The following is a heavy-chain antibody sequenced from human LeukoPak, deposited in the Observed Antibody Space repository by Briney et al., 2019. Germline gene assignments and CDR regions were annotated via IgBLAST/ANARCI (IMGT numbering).Heavy chain of an antibody. V-gene: IGHV1-69*05. D-gene: IGHD3-10*01. Sequence: SVKVSCKXSGGTFSSYAISWVRQAPGRGLEWMGRIIPIFGTANYAQKFQGRVTITTDESTSTAYMELSSLRSEDTAVYYCARETGEPFYFDYWGQGTLVTVSS. CDR2: IIPIFGTA. CDR1: GGTFSSYA. CDR3: ARETGEPFYFDY. J-gene: IGHJ4*02.